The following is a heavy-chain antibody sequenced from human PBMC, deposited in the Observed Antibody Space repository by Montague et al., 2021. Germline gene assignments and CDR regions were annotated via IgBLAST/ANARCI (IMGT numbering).Heavy chain of an antibody. CDR3: AHRPVAGNWFDP. V-gene: IGHV2-5*02. CDR1: GFSLNYSGVG. J-gene: IGHJ5*02. CDR2: IYWDDDT. Sequence: PALVKPTQTLRLTCTFSGFSLNYSGVGVGWIRQPPGKALEWLALIYWDDDTRYNPSLRSRLAITRDTSKNQVVLTPTNVAPVDTATYFCAHRPVAGNWFDPWGQGTLVTVSS.